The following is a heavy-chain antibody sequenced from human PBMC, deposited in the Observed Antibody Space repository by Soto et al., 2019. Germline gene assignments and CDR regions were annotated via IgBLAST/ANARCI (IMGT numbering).Heavy chain of an antibody. J-gene: IGHJ4*02. CDR3: AGRDYSGYDLEVSLVHFDY. D-gene: IGHD5-12*01. CDR1: GGSISSSSYF. Sequence: SETLSLTCTVSGGSISSSSYFWGWIRQPPGKGLEWIGNIYFSGSTYYNPSLKSRVTVSVDPSTNQFSLKLTSVTAADTAVYFCAGRDYSGYDLEVSLVHFDYWGLGTLVTVSS. CDR2: IYFSGST. V-gene: IGHV4-39*01.